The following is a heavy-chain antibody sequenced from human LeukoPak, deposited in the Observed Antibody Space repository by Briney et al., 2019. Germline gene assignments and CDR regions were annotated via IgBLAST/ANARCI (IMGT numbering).Heavy chain of an antibody. CDR2: INPSGVST. CDR1: GYTFTSYY. J-gene: IGHJ4*02. CDR3: ARDLRGEAGEYYFDY. D-gene: IGHD3-10*01. Sequence: ASVKVSCKASGYTFTSYYMHWVRQAPGQGLEWMGIINPSGVSTSYAQNFQGRVTMTRDTSTGTVYMELSSLRSEDTAVYYSARDLRGEAGEYYFDYWGQGTLVTVSS. V-gene: IGHV1-46*01.